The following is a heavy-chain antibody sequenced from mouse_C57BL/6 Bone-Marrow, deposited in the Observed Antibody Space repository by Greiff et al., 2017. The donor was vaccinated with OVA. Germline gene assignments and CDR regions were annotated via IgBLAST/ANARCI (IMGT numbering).Heavy chain of an antibody. J-gene: IGHJ2*01. D-gene: IGHD2-3*01. CDR1: GYTFTSYW. CDR3: AREAWLLTFDY. V-gene: IGHV1-69*01. CDR2: IDPSVSYT. Sequence: QVHVKQPGAELVMPGASVKLSCKASGYTFTSYWMHWVKQRPGQGLEWIGEIDPSVSYTNYNQKFKGKSTLTVDKSSSTAYMQLSSLTSEESPVYSCAREAWLLTFDYWGQGTTLTVSS.